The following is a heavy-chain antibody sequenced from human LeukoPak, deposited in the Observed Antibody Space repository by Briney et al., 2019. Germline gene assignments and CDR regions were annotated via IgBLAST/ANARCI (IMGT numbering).Heavy chain of an antibody. CDR1: GGSFSGYY. V-gene: IGHV4-34*01. D-gene: IGHD2-2*01. CDR3: ARGRRGGSSTSCYSDY. J-gene: IGHJ4*02. CDR2: INHSGST. Sequence: SETLSLTCAVYGGSFSGYYWSWIRQPPEKGLEWIGEINHSGSTNYNPSLKSRVTISVDTSKNQFSLKLSSVTAADTAVYYCARGRRGGSSTSCYSDYWGQGTLVTVSS.